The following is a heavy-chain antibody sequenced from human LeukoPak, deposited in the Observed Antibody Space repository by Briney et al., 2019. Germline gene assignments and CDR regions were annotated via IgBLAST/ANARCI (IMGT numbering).Heavy chain of an antibody. CDR3: TSGLIAIESDNNLYQYMDV. Sequence: GGSLRLSCSGSGFTFSVYSMNWVRQAPGKGPEWVSSITSKSNYIYYADSVKGRFTISRDNAMSSVFLQLNSLRAEDSAVYYCTSGLIAIESDNNLYQYMDVWGKGTTVTVSS. CDR2: ITSKSNYI. D-gene: IGHD2-21*01. V-gene: IGHV3-21*01. CDR1: GFTFSVYS. J-gene: IGHJ6*03.